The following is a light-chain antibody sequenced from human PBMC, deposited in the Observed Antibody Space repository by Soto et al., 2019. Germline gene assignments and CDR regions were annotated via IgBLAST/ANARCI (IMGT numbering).Light chain of an antibody. CDR2: G. CDR3: QSYDSSLSRRWV. V-gene: IGLV1-40*01. CDR1: IFNIGAGYP. J-gene: IGLJ3*02. Sequence: QSVLTQPPSVSGAPGQRVTSSCTGSIFNIGAGYPVHWYQQLPGTAPKLLVAGNRPSGVPDRFSVSKSGASASLAITGLHAEDEADYYCQSYDSSLSRRWVFGGGTKLTVL.